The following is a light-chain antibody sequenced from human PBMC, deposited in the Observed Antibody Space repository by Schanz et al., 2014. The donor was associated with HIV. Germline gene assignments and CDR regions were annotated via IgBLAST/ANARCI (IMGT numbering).Light chain of an antibody. CDR3: CSHAGSSTWV. V-gene: IGLV2-23*01. J-gene: IGLJ2*01. CDR2: EST. Sequence: QSALTQPASVSGSPGQSITISCTGTSSDVGYYNYVSWYQQHPGKAPKLIIYESTKRPSGISNRFVGSKSANTASLTISGLQAEDEADYYCCSHAGSSTWVFGGGTKLTVL. CDR1: SSDVGYYNY.